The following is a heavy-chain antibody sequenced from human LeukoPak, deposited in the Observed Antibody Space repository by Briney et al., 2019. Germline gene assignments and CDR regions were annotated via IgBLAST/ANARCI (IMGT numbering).Heavy chain of an antibody. CDR2: IYYSGST. CDR3: ARHIVATHYYYYYMDV. CDR1: GGSISSSSFY. V-gene: IGHV4-39*01. Sequence: SEALSLTCTVSGGSISSSSFYWGWIRQPPGKGLEWIGSIYYSGSTYYNPSLKNRVTISVDTSKNQFSLRLSSVTAADTAVYYCARHIVATHYYYYYMDVWGKGTTVTISS. D-gene: IGHD5-12*01. J-gene: IGHJ6*03.